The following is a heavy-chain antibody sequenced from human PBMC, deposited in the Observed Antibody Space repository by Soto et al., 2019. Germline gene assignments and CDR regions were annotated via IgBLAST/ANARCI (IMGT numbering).Heavy chain of an antibody. V-gene: IGHV1-18*01. Sequence: QVQLVQSGAEVKKPGASVKVSCKASGYTFTSYGISWVRQAPGQGLECMGWISAYNGNTTYSQKLQGRVTMTTDTSTSTAYMELRSLRSVDTAVYYCARDRAYYYDSSGYYYFDYWCQGTLVTVSS. CDR1: GYTFTSYG. D-gene: IGHD3-22*01. CDR3: ARDRAYYYDSSGYYYFDY. CDR2: ISAYNGNT. J-gene: IGHJ4*02.